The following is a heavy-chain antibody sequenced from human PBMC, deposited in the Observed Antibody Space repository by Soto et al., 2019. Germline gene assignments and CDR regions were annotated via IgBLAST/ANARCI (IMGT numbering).Heavy chain of an antibody. V-gene: IGHV1-69*02. CDR3: AYHIVVGNWFDP. CDR1: GGTFSSYT. J-gene: IGHJ5*02. D-gene: IGHD2-15*01. CDR2: IIPILGIA. Sequence: ASVKVSCKASGGTFSSYTISWVRQAPGQGLEWMGRIIPILGIANYAQKFQGRVTITADKSTSTAYMELSSLRSEDTAVYYCAYHIVVGNWFDPWGQGTLVTVSS.